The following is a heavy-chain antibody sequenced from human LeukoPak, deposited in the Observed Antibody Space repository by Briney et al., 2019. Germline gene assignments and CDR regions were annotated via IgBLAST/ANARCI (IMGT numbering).Heavy chain of an antibody. CDR1: GFTFSSYA. D-gene: IGHD3-3*01. CDR2: ISNSGGST. CDR3: AKLGLRLGGDY. Sequence: GGSLRLSCAASGFTFSSYAMSWARQAPEKGLEWVSTISNSGGSTYYADSVKGRFTISRDNSKSTLYLQMNSLRAEDTAVYYCAKLGLRLGGDYRGQGTLVTVSS. V-gene: IGHV3-23*01. J-gene: IGHJ4*02.